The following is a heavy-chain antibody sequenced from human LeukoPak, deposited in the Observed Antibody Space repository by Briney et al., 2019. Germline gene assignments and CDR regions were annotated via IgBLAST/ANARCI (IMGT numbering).Heavy chain of an antibody. CDR1: GGSISSSSYY. Sequence: SETLSLTCTVSGGSISSSSYYWGWIRQPPGKGLEWIGSIYYSGSTYYNPSLKSRVTISVDRSKNQFSLKLSSVTAADTAVYYCARGGYCSSTSCFGPSNWFDPWGQGTLVTVSS. J-gene: IGHJ5*02. CDR2: IYYSGST. CDR3: ARGGYCSSTSCFGPSNWFDP. V-gene: IGHV4-39*07. D-gene: IGHD2-2*01.